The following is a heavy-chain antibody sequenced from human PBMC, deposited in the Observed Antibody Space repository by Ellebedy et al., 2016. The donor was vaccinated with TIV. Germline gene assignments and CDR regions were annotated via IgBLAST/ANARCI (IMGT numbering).Heavy chain of an antibody. J-gene: IGHJ4*02. CDR1: GYTFTGYY. D-gene: IGHD5-12*01. Sequence: ASVKVSCXASGYTFTGYYLHWVRQAPGQGLEWMGIINPSGGSTSYAQKFQGRVTMTRDTSTSTVYMELSSLRSEDTAVYYCAREERDIVAAAHYFDYWGQGTLVTVSS. CDR3: AREERDIVAAAHYFDY. V-gene: IGHV1-46*01. CDR2: INPSGGST.